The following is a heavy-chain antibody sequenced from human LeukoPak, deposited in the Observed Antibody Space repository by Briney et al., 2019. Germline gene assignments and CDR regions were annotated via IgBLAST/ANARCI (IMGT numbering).Heavy chain of an antibody. D-gene: IGHD6-13*01. J-gene: IGHJ3*02. V-gene: IGHV4-39*01. CDR3: ARPYSSTWIDAFDI. CDR1: GGSISSGTYY. Sequence: PSETLSLTCTVSGGSISSGTYYWGWIRQPPGKGLEWIASVSYGGNTYYNPSLKSRVTISVDTSKNQFSLKLSSVTAADTAVYYCARPYSSTWIDAFDIWGQGTMVTVSS. CDR2: VSYGGNT.